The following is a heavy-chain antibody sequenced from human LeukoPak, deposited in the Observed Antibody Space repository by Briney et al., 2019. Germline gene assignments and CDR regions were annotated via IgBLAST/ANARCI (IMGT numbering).Heavy chain of an antibody. Sequence: PGGSLRLSCAASGFTFSSYGMHWVRQAPGKGLEWVAVIWYDGSNKYYADSVKGRFTISRDNSKNTLYLQMNSLRAEDTAVYYCARGGTMIVAAFDYWGQGTLVTVSS. CDR3: ARGGTMIVAAFDY. J-gene: IGHJ4*02. V-gene: IGHV3-33*08. CDR1: GFTFSSYG. D-gene: IGHD3-22*01. CDR2: IWYDGSNK.